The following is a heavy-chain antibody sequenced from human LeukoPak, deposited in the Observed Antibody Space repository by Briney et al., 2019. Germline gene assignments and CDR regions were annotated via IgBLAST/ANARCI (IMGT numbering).Heavy chain of an antibody. J-gene: IGHJ4*02. CDR3: AKGSIEHFYNSGSSLDY. D-gene: IGHD3-10*01. Sequence: QPGRSLRLSCAASGFTFSSYAMHWVRQAPGKGLEWVAVISYDGSNKYYADSVKGRFTISRDNSKNTLYLQMNSLRAEDTAVYYCAKGSIEHFYNSGSSLDYWGQGTLVTVSS. CDR1: GFTFSSYA. V-gene: IGHV3-30-3*01. CDR2: ISYDGSNK.